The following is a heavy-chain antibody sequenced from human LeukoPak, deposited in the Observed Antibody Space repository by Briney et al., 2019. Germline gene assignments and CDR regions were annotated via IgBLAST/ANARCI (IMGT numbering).Heavy chain of an antibody. J-gene: IGHJ5*02. CDR3: ARSPPTYYYGSGGKAWFGP. Sequence: PSETLSLTCAVYGGSSSGYYWSWIRQPPGKGREWIGEINPSGSTNYHPSLKSRVTISVDTSKNQFSLKLSSGTAADTAVYYCARSPPTYYYGSGGKAWFGPWGQGTLVTVSS. D-gene: IGHD3-10*01. CDR2: INPSGST. V-gene: IGHV4-34*01. CDR1: GGSSSGYY.